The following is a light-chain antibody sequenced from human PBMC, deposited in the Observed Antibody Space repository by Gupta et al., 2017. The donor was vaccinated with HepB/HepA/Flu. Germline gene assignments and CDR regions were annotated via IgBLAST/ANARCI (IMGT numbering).Light chain of an antibody. J-gene: IGLJ2*01. CDR3: YSYDDNLSARWI. CDR1: SSNIGAGFE. Sequence: QSVLTQPPSVSGAPGQRVTISCTGSSSNIGAGFEVHWYQNIPRTAHKLPILDTHKRPSGVPDRFACSTSCASGSPTITVLRTEDDGDEDYYSYDDNLSARWIFGGGTKLTVL. CDR2: DTH. V-gene: IGLV1-40*01.